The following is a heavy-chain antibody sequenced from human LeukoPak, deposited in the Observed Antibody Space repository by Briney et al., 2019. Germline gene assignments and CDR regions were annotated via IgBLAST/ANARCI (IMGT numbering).Heavy chain of an antibody. Sequence: ASVKVSCKVSGYTLTELSMHWVRQAPGQGLEWMGIINPSGGSTSYAQKFQGRVTMTRDTSTNTVYVELSSLKFEDTAVYYCARRGLSGYYYYGMDVWGQGTTVTVSS. V-gene: IGHV1-46*01. CDR3: ARRGLSGYYYYGMDV. D-gene: IGHD3-3*01. J-gene: IGHJ6*02. CDR2: INPSGGST. CDR1: GYTLTELS.